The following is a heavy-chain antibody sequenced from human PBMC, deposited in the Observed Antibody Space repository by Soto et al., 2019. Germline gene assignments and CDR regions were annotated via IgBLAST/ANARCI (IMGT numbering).Heavy chain of an antibody. CDR2: IYRSGTT. Sequence: KTXETLALTCTVSGGYISSGRYYWGWIRQYPGKGLEWIGYIYRSGTTFYNPSLRSRLTISVDTSKNQFSLKLNSVTAADTAVYYCAREGELGPYYFDDWGQGTLVTVSS. V-gene: IGHV4-31*02. CDR3: AREGELGPYYFDD. D-gene: IGHD7-27*01. CDR1: GGYISSGRYY. J-gene: IGHJ4*02.